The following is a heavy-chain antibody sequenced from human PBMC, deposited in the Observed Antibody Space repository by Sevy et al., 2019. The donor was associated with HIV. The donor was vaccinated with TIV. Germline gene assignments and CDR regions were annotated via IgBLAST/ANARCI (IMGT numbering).Heavy chain of an antibody. D-gene: IGHD5-18*01. V-gene: IGHV4-59*01. Sequence: SETLSLTCTVSGGSISSYYWSWIRQPPGKGLEWIGYIYYSGSTNYNPSLKSRVTISVDTSKNQFSLKLSSVTAADTAVYYCARRRFVDTAMDLKGYFDYWGQGTLVTVSS. CDR1: GGSISSYY. CDR3: ARRRFVDTAMDLKGYFDY. J-gene: IGHJ4*02. CDR2: IYYSGST.